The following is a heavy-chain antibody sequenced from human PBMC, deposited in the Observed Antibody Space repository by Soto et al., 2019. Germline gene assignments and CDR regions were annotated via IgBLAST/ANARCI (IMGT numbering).Heavy chain of an antibody. CDR1: GGSISSYY. CDR2: IYYSGST. CDR3: ARPRRLMVRGPSGAFDI. J-gene: IGHJ3*02. Sequence: PLETLSLTCTVSGGSISSYYWSWIRQPPGKGLEWIGYIYYSGSTNYNPSLKSRVTISRDNAKNSLYLQMNSLRDEDTAVYYCARPRRLMVRGPSGAFDIWGQGTMVTVSS. V-gene: IGHV4-59*12. D-gene: IGHD3-10*01.